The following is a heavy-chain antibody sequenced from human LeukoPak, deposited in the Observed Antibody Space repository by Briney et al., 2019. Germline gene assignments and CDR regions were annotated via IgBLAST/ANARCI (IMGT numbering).Heavy chain of an antibody. CDR3: AKKMDGTYAFDI. CDR2: INSDGSST. J-gene: IGHJ3*02. Sequence: PGGSLRLSCAASGFTFSSNWLHWVRQAPGKGLVWVSRINSDGSSTNYADSVKGRFTISRDNSRNTLYLQMNSLRAEDTAIYYCAKKMDGTYAFDIWGQGTMVTVSS. CDR1: GFTFSSNW. V-gene: IGHV3-74*01. D-gene: IGHD5-24*01.